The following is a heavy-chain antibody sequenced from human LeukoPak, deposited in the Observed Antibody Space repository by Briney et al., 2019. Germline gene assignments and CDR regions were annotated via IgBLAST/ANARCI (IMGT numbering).Heavy chain of an antibody. V-gene: IGHV4-34*01. Sequence: PSETLTLTCAVSGGSFSGYYWSWIRQPPGKGLEWIGEINHSGSTNYNPSLKSRVTISVDTSKNQFSLKLSSVTAADTAVYYCARTTVRFSSYYFDYWGQGTLVTVSS. CDR3: ARTTVRFSSYYFDY. CDR1: GGSFSGYY. D-gene: IGHD4-17*01. J-gene: IGHJ4*02. CDR2: INHSGST.